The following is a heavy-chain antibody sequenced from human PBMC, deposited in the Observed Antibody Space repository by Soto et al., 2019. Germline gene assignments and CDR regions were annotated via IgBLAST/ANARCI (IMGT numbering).Heavy chain of an antibody. Sequence: GASVKVSCKASGYTFTTYGISWVRQAPGQGLEWMGWISTYNGDTNYAQKLQGRVTMTTDTSTSTVYMELRSLRSDDTAVYYCARVVVAATSFRPDYYYDFMDVWGKG. CDR2: ISTYNGDT. CDR1: GYTFTTYG. V-gene: IGHV1-18*01. J-gene: IGHJ6*03. CDR3: ARVVVAATSFRPDYYYDFMDV. D-gene: IGHD2-15*01.